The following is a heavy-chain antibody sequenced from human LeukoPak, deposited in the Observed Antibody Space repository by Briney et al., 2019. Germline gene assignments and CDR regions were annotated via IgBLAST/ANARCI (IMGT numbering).Heavy chain of an antibody. CDR3: ARGWVSGPRSVFDP. V-gene: IGHV1-18*01. CDR1: GGTFNSYA. D-gene: IGHD3-3*01. CDR2: ISAYNGNT. J-gene: IGHJ5*02. Sequence: ASVKVSCKASGGTFNSYAISWVRQAPGQGLEWMGWISAYNGNTNYAQKLQGRVTMTTDTSTSTAYMELRSLRSDDTAVYYCARGWVSGPRSVFDPWGQGTLVTVSS.